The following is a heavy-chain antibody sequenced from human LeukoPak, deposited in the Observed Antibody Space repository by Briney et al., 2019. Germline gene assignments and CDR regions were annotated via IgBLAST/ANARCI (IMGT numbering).Heavy chain of an antibody. D-gene: IGHD5-24*01. V-gene: IGHV3-30-3*01. J-gene: IGHJ4*02. CDR3: ARAPGVEMATILAY. CDR1: GFTFSSYA. Sequence: GRSLRLSCAASGFTFSSYAMHWVRQAPGKGLEWVAVISYDGSNKYYADSAKGRITISRDNSKNTLYLQMNSLRAEDTAVYYCARAPGVEMATILAYWGQGTLVTVSS. CDR2: ISYDGSNK.